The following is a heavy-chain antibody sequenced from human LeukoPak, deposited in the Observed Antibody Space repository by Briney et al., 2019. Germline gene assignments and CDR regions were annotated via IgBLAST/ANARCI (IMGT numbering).Heavy chain of an antibody. J-gene: IGHJ3*02. CDR1: GFTFNDHA. CDR2: INWNSDNI. D-gene: IGHD3-22*01. Sequence: GGSLRLSCAASGFTFNDHAMYWVRQAPGKGLEWVSGINWNSDNIAYADSVKGRFTISRDDAKKSLFLQMNSLRTEDTALYYCARASYYYDTTGLGAVDIWGQGTMVTVSS. V-gene: IGHV3-9*01. CDR3: ARASYYYDTTGLGAVDI.